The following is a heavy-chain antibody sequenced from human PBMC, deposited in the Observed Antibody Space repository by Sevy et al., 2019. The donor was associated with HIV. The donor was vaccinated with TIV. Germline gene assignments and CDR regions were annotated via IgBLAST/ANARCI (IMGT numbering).Heavy chain of an antibody. CDR3: ARGEGGYYDSSGYRYWYFDL. Sequence: SETLSLTCTVSGGSISSYYWSWIRQPPGKGLEWIGYIYYSGSTNYNPSLKSRVTISVDTSKNQFSLKLSSVTAADTAVYHCARGEGGYYDSSGYRYWYFDLWGRGTLVTVSS. J-gene: IGHJ2*01. CDR2: IYYSGST. CDR1: GGSISSYY. D-gene: IGHD3-22*01. V-gene: IGHV4-59*01.